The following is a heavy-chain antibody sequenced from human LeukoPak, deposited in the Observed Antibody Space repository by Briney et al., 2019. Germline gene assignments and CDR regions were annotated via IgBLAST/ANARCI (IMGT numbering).Heavy chain of an antibody. CDR1: GGSISTYY. CDR3: ARGSYASGWYDY. J-gene: IGHJ4*02. CDR2: ISYSGST. Sequence: SETLSLTCTVSGGSISTYYWSWIRQPPGKGLEWIGYISYSGSTNYNPSLKSRVTISVDTSKNQFSLKLNSVTAADTAVYYCARGSYASGWYDYWRQGTLVTVSS. V-gene: IGHV4-59*12. D-gene: IGHD6-19*01.